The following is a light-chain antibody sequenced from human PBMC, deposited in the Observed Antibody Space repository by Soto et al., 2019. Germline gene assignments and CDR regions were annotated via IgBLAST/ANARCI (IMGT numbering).Light chain of an antibody. CDR2: GAS. Sequence: EIVMTQSPATLSVSPGERATLSCRASQSVSSNLAWYQQKPGQAPRLLIYGASTRATGIPARSSGSGSGTEFTLTISSLMSEDFAVYYCQQYNNWPFPSWTFGQGTKVEIK. V-gene: IGKV3-15*01. CDR3: QQYNNWPFPSWT. CDR1: QSVSSN. J-gene: IGKJ1*01.